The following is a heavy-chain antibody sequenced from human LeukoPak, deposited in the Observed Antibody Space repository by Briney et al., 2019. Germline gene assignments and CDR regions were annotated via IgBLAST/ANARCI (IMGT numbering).Heavy chain of an antibody. CDR3: AKDVEVVTEWENYYGMDV. D-gene: IGHD2-21*02. CDR2: ISYDGSNK. J-gene: IGHJ6*02. CDR1: GFTFSSYG. Sequence: GGSLRLSCAASGFTFSSYGMHWVRQAPGKGLEWVAVISYDGSNKYYADSVKGRFTISRDNSKNTLYLQMNSLRAEDTAVYYCAKDVEVVTEWENYYGMDVWGQGNPGHRLL. V-gene: IGHV3-30*18.